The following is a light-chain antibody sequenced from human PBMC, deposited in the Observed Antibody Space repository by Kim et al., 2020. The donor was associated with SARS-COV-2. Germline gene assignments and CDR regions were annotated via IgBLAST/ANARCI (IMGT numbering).Light chain of an antibody. CDR1: QGIRNC. J-gene: IGKJ5*01. V-gene: IGKV1-17*01. CDR3: LQHNSYPLT. Sequence: ASVVDRVTSTCRASQGIRNCLVWYQQNPGRAPKRLIDAASSLQSGVPSSFSGSGSGTEFTLTISSLQPEDFATYFCLQHNSYPLTFGQGTRLEIK. CDR2: AAS.